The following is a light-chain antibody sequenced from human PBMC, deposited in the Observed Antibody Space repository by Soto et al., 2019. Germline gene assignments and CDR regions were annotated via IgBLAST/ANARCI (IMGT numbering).Light chain of an antibody. Sequence: EPVLTQSPATLSLSPGERATLSCRASESLSSYLALYQQKPDQAPSPLIYDSSDRATGIPARFSGSGSGTDFTLTISSLQPEDFAVYACQQRRKCRPWWTFGQGTKVDIK. V-gene: IGKV3-11*01. CDR1: ESLSSY. J-gene: IGKJ1*01. CDR3: QQRRKCRPWWT. CDR2: DSS.